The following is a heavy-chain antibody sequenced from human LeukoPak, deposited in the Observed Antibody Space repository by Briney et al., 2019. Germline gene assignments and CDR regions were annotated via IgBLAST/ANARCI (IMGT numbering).Heavy chain of an antibody. J-gene: IGHJ6*02. D-gene: IGHD2-15*01. CDR1: GYSFTSYW. Sequence: GESLKISCKGSGYSFTSYWISWVRQMPGKGLEWMGKIDPSDSYTNYSPSFQGHVTISADKSISTAYLQWSSLKASDTAMYYCARQDCSGGSCLYGVDVRGQGTTVTVSS. CDR3: ARQDCSGGSCLYGVDV. CDR2: IDPSDSYT. V-gene: IGHV5-10-1*01.